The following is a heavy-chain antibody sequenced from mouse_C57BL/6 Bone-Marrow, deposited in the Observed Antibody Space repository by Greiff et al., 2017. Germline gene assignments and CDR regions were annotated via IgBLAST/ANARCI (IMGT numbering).Heavy chain of an antibody. CDR3: AHSNYEREMDY. CDR1: GYTFTSYG. J-gene: IGHJ4*01. V-gene: IGHV1-81*01. Sequence: LQESGAELARPGASVKLSCKASGYTFTSYGISWVKQRTGQGLEWIGEINPRSGNTYYNEKFKGKATLTADKSSSTAYMELRSLTAEDSAVYFCAHSNYEREMDYWGQGTSVTVSS. CDR2: INPRSGNT. D-gene: IGHD2-5*01.